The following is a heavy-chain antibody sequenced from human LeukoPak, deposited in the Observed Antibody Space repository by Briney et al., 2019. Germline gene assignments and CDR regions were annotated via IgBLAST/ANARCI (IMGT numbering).Heavy chain of an antibody. J-gene: IGHJ3*02. CDR3: ARPLRDYGDYGYDAFDI. CDR1: GFTFSDYY. Sequence: GGSLRLSCAASGFTFSDYYMSWIRQAPGKGLEWVSYISSGGTIYYADSVKGRFTISRDNAKKSLHLQMNSLRAEDTAVYYCARPLRDYGDYGYDAFDIWGQGTMVTVSS. D-gene: IGHD4-17*01. CDR2: ISSGGTI. V-gene: IGHV3-11*01.